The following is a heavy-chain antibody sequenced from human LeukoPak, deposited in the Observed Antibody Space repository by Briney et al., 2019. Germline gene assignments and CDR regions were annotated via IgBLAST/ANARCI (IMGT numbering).Heavy chain of an antibody. V-gene: IGHV1-46*01. D-gene: IGHD3-22*01. CDR1: GYTFTSYY. CDR2: INPSGGST. Sequence: ASVKVSCKASGYTFTSYYMHWVRQAPGQGLEWMGIINPSGGSTSYAQKFQGRVTMTRDTSTSTVYMELSSLRSEDTAVYYCARAGFYYDSSGYYTTRGYFDYWGQGTLVTVSS. J-gene: IGHJ4*02. CDR3: ARAGFYYDSSGYYTTRGYFDY.